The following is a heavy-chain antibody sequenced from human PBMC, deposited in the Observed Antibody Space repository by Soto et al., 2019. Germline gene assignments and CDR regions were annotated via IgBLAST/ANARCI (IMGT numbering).Heavy chain of an antibody. CDR1: GGSISSSSYY. V-gene: IGHV4-39*01. CDR2: IYYSGST. CDR3: ASVVYYYDSSGYAFDI. Sequence: SETLSLTCTVSGGSISSSSYYWGWIRQPPGKGLEWIGSIYYSGSTYYNPSLKSRVTISVDTSKNQFSLKLSSVTAADTAVYYCASVVYYYDSSGYAFDIWGQGTMVT. J-gene: IGHJ3*02. D-gene: IGHD3-22*01.